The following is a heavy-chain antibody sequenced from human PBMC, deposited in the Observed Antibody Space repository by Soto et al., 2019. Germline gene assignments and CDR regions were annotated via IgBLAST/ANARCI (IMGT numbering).Heavy chain of an antibody. CDR3: AKGRFIGPIAARPRLGYYGMDV. CDR2: ISGSGGST. J-gene: IGHJ6*02. V-gene: IGHV3-23*01. Sequence: GGSLRLSCAASGFTFSSYAMSWVRQAPGKGLEWVSAISGSGGSTYYADSVKGRFTISRDNSKNTLYLQMNSLRAEDTAVYYCAKGRFIGPIAARPRLGYYGMDVWGQGTTVTVSS. CDR1: GFTFSSYA. D-gene: IGHD6-6*01.